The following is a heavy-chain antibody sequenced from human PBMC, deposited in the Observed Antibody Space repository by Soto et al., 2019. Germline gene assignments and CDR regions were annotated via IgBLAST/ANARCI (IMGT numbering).Heavy chain of an antibody. CDR2: VYDLDGT. CDR1: GLTVSGQQY. D-gene: IGHD5-12*01. CDR3: ATWHLREHAYDL. V-gene: IGHV3-53*01. Sequence: DVQLVESGGGLIPPGGSLRLSCVASGLTVSGQQYMAWVRQAPGKGPEWLSGVYDLDGTYYADSVRGLFTTSIDSSRTTVYLQMRDLRPEDTALYFCATWHLREHAYDLWAQGKMVTVSS. J-gene: IGHJ3*01.